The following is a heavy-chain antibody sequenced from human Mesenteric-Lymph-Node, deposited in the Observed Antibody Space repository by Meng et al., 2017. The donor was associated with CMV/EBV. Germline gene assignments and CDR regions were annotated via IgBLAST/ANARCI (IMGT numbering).Heavy chain of an antibody. D-gene: IGHD2-21*01. V-gene: IGHV1-2*02. CDR3: ARDPGSATCAGDCYIFDY. CDR2: INPNSGGT. J-gene: IGHJ4*02. CDR1: GYTFTGYY. Sequence: ASVKVSCKASGYTFTGYYMHWVRQAPGQGLEWMGWINPNSGGTNYAQNFQGRVAMTRDTAISAVFMDLTRLTPDDTAVYFCARDPGSATCAGDCYIFDYWGPGTLVTVSS.